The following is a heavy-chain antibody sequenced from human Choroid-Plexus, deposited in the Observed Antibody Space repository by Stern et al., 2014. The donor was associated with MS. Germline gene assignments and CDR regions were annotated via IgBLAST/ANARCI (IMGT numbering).Heavy chain of an antibody. CDR1: GYIFTGYY. CDR2: INPNTGGT. CDR3: ARDQRGITIFGVVTDYYYLGMDV. J-gene: IGHJ6*02. Sequence: VQLVESGAEVKKPGASVKVSCKTSGYIFTGYYIHWVRQAPGQGLEWMAWINPNTGGTKDAQKFQGRVTMSRDTSISTAYGELSSLTSDETAVYYCARDQRGITIFGVVTDYYYLGMDVWGQGTTVTVSS. V-gene: IGHV1-2*02. D-gene: IGHD3-3*01.